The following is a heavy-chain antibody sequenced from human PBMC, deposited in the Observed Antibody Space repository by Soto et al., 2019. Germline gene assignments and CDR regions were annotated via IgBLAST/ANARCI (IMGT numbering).Heavy chain of an antibody. V-gene: IGHV1-69*05. Sequence: QVQLVQSGAEVKKPGSSVKVSCKASGGTFSSYAISWVRQAPGQGLEWMGGIIPIFGTANYAQKFQGRVTXIXXESTSTAYMELSSLRSEDTAVFYCASNNNVLTGSYYYGMDVWGQGTTVTVSS. D-gene: IGHD3-9*01. CDR1: GGTFSSYA. J-gene: IGHJ6*02. CDR3: ASNNNVLTGSYYYGMDV. CDR2: IIPIFGTA.